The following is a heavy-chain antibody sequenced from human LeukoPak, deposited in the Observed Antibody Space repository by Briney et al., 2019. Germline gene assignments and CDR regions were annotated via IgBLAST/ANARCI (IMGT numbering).Heavy chain of an antibody. CDR3: ARLGRGDCSSTSCYRDYYYYYGMDV. Sequence: SETLSLTSTVSGGSISSSSYYWGWIRQPPGKGLEWIGSIYYSGSTYYNPSLKSRVTISVDTSKNQFSLKLSSVTAADTAVYYCARLGRGDCSSTSCYRDYYYYYGMDVWGQGTTVTVSS. J-gene: IGHJ6*02. CDR1: GGSISSSSYY. D-gene: IGHD2-2*02. CDR2: IYYSGST. V-gene: IGHV4-39*01.